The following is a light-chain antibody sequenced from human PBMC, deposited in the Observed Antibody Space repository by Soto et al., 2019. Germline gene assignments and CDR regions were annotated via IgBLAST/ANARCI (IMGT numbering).Light chain of an antibody. Sequence: EVEITQSPSTVSVSPGERVTLSCRASQRVSSNVAWYQQKPGQAPRVLIFGASTRATGTPARFSGSGSGTEFTLTISSLQPEDFAVYYCQQYNIWPPYTFGQGTKVDSK. J-gene: IGKJ2*01. CDR2: GAS. CDR1: QRVSSN. V-gene: IGKV3-15*01. CDR3: QQYNIWPPYT.